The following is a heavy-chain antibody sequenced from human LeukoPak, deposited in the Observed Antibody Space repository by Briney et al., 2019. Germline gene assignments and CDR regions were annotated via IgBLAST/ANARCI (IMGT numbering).Heavy chain of an antibody. V-gene: IGHV3-7*03. J-gene: IGHJ4*02. D-gene: IGHD6-19*01. CDR2: LNLDGSDK. CDR1: GFTFSESW. CDR3: ASFGGSGWYLDY. Sequence: GGSLRLSCVVSGFTFSESWMSWVRQAPGKGLGWVASLNLDGSDKYYVDSVKGRFTISRDNAKNSLYLQMDSLRVEDTAVYYCASFGGSGWYLDYWGQGTLVTVSS.